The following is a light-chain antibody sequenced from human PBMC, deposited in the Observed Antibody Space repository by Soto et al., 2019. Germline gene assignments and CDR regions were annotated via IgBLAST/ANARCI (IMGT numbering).Light chain of an antibody. CDR2: DAS. Sequence: DIQMPQSPSTLSASVGDRVTITCRASQSISSWLAWYQQKPGKAPKLLIYDASSLESGVPSRFSGSGSGTEFTLTISSLQHDDFATYYCQQYNSYRGTFGQGTKVDIK. V-gene: IGKV1-5*01. CDR1: QSISSW. J-gene: IGKJ1*01. CDR3: QQYNSYRGT.